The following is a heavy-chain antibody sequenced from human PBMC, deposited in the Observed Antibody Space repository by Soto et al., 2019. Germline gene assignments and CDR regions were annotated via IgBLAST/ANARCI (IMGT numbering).Heavy chain of an antibody. D-gene: IGHD5-18*01. CDR1: GGSISSYY. CDR2: IYYSGST. J-gene: IGHJ6*02. Sequence: PSETLSLTCTVSGGSISSYYWTWIRQPPGKGLEWIGYIYYSGSTNYNPSLKSRVTISVDTSKNQFPLKLSSVTAADTAVYYCACIFSGGYGYGFYYYGMEVWGQGTTVTVSS. CDR3: ACIFSGGYGYGFYYYGMEV. V-gene: IGHV4-59*08.